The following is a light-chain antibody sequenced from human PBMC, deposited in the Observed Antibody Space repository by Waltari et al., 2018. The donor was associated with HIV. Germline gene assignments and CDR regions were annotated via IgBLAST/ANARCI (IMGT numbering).Light chain of an antibody. Sequence: QSVLTQPPSASGTPGQRVTISCSGSSSNVGNTYVYWYQQLPGTAPKLLLSRNNRRPSGGPDLFSASKSGTSASLAISGLRSEDEADYYCAALDDSLIDQVVFGGGTKLTVL. CDR2: RNN. CDR3: AALDDSLIDQVV. J-gene: IGLJ2*01. CDR1: SSNVGNTY. V-gene: IGLV1-47*01.